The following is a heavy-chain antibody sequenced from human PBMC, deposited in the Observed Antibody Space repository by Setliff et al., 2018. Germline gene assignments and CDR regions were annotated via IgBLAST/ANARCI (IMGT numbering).Heavy chain of an antibody. CDR1: GFTLDDYY. D-gene: IGHD3-22*01. V-gene: IGHV3-11*04. J-gene: IGHJ1*01. Sequence: GGSLRLSCEASGFTLDDYYMTWFRQAPGKGLEWISYISSSGYTIYYANSGKGRFSISRDAALNSLFREMNSRRVDDTAIYYCARGKDYSDGSGYPIFQHWGQDTPGTVSS. CDR3: ARGKDYSDGSGYPIFQH. CDR2: ISSSGYTI.